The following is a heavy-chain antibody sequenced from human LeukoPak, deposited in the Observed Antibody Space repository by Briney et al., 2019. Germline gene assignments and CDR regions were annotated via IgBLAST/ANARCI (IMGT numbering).Heavy chain of an antibody. CDR2: FDPEDVET. CDR1: GNTFTGLS. D-gene: IGHD2/OR15-2a*01. Sequence: ASLKVSCKVSGNTFTGLSMNWVRQAPGKGLEWMGGFDPEDVETIYAQKFQGRVTMTEDTSTATAYMDLSSLRPDDTAVYYCATDFYRGRQFDYWGQGTLVTVSS. V-gene: IGHV1-24*01. J-gene: IGHJ4*02. CDR3: ATDFYRGRQFDY.